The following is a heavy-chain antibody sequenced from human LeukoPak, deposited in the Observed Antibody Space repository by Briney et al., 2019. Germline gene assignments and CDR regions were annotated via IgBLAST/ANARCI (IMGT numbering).Heavy chain of an antibody. CDR2: IHHSGST. J-gene: IGHJ2*01. CDR3: ARLVRGVGYWYFDL. CDR1: GYSINSGYY. V-gene: IGHV4-38-2*01. Sequence: PSETLSLTCAVSGYSINSGYYWGWIRQPPGKGLEWINDIHHSGSTHYNPSLKSRVTISVDTSKNQFSLNLSSVTAADTAMYYCARLVRGVGYWYFDLWGRGTLVTVSP. D-gene: IGHD3-10*01.